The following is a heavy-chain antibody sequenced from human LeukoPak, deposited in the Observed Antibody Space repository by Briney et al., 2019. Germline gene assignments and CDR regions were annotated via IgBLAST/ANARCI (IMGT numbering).Heavy chain of an antibody. CDR1: GFTFTSYA. J-gene: IGHJ4*02. D-gene: IGHD4-17*01. CDR2: ISGSGGST. Sequence: GASLRLSCAASGFTFTSYAMSWVRQAPGKGLEWVSVISGSGGSTYYADSVKGRFTISRGNSKNTLYLQMNSLRAEDTAVYYCAKDGGDYFDYWGQGTLVTVSS. CDR3: AKDGGDYFDY. V-gene: IGHV3-23*01.